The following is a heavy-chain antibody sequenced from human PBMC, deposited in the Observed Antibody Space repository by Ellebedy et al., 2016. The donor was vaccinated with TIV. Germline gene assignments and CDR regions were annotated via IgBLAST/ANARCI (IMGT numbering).Heavy chain of an antibody. Sequence: PGGSLRLSCAASGFTFSRYWMSWVRQAPGKGLEWVANIKQHGSEKYYVDSVKGRFTISRDNAKNTLYLQMNSLRAEDTAVYYCARAGSGGWEAYFDLWGRGTLVTVSS. CDR2: IKQHGSEK. V-gene: IGHV3-7*01. D-gene: IGHD6-19*01. CDR3: ARAGSGGWEAYFDL. J-gene: IGHJ2*01. CDR1: GFTFSRYW.